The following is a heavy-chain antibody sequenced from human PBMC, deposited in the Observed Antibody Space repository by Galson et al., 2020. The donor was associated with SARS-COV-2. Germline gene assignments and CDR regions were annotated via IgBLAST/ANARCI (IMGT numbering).Heavy chain of an antibody. CDR2: IYYSGST. J-gene: IGHJ2*01. V-gene: IGHV4-39*01. CDR1: GGSISSSSYY. CDR3: ARHPFDYGDYALGAEGYFDL. Sequence: SETLSLTCTVSGGSISSSSYYWGWIRQPPGKGLEWIGSIYYSGSTYYNPSLKSRVTISVDTSKNQFSLKLSSVTAADTAVYYCARHPFDYGDYALGAEGYFDLWGRGTLVTVSS. D-gene: IGHD4-17*01.